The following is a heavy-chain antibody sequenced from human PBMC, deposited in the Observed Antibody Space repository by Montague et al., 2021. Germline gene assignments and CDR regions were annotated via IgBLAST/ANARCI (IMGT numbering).Heavy chain of an antibody. Sequence: SETLSLTCTVSGDSMNTYKWNWIRQPPGKGLEWIGYIYSSGNTNXNPSLKSRVTISVDTSRNQFSLEVRSVTAADTAKYYCAREWSAFDFWGQGIMVTVSS. V-gene: IGHV4-59*01. CDR3: AREWSAFDF. CDR1: GDSMNTYK. J-gene: IGHJ3*01. D-gene: IGHD1-26*01. CDR2: IYSSGNT.